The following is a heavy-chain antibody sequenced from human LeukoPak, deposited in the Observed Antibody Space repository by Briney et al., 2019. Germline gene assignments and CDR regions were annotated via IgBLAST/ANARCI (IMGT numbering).Heavy chain of an antibody. J-gene: IGHJ4*02. D-gene: IGHD3-10*01. V-gene: IGHV1-3*01. CDR2: INADNGNT. Sequence: GASVKVSCKASGFTFTDYAIHWVRQAPGQRLEWMGWINADNGNTKYSQKFQDRVTITRDTSASTAYMELSSQRSEDTAVYYCTRWTYYYDSGSYSHWGQGTLVTVSS. CDR3: TRWTYYYDSGSYSH. CDR1: GFTFTDYA.